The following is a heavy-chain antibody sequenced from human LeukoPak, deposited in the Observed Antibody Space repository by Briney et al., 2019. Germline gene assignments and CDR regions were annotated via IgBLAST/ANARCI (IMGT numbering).Heavy chain of an antibody. CDR2: INPNSGGT. CDR3: ARVKDRISMVRGVLSPQNYYYYYMDV. V-gene: IGHV1-2*02. CDR1: GYSFTAYY. Sequence: SVKVSCKASGYSFTAYYMHWVRQAPGQGLEWMGWINPNSGGTNYAQKFQGRVTVTRDTSISTAYMELSRLRSDDTAVYYCARVKDRISMVRGVLSPQNYYYYYMDVWGKGTTVTVSS. J-gene: IGHJ6*03. D-gene: IGHD3-10*01.